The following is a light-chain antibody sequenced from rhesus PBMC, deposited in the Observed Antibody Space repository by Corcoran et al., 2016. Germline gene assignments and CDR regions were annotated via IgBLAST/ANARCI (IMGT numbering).Light chain of an antibody. CDR3: SSFASSGTYI. Sequence: QAAPTQSPSVSGSPGQSVTISCTGTNSDIGYYNRVSWYQQHPGKAPQLMIYGFSSRPSGVSDRFSGSKSGNTASLTISGLQAEDEADYYGSSFASSGTYIFGSGTRLTVL. J-gene: IGLJ1*01. CDR1: NSDIGYYNR. V-gene: IGLV2-13*03. CDR2: GFS.